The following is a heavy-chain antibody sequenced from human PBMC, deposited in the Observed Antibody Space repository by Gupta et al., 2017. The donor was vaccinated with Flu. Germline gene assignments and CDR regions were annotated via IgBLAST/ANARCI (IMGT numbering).Heavy chain of an antibody. D-gene: IGHD4-17*01. J-gene: IGHJ5*02. Sequence: GMNWVRKAPGKGLEWVSSITNGSSDTFYEDSVKGRFTISRDNAKNSLYLKISSLRVEDTAVYYCARSAMGDDYGDYMFDPGGQGTLVTVSS. CDR2: ITNGSSDT. V-gene: IGHV3-21*01. CDR3: ARSAMGDDYGDYMFDP. CDR1: G.